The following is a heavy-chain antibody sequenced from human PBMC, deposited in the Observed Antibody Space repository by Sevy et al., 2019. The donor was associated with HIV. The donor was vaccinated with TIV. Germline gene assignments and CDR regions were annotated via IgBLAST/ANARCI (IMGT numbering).Heavy chain of an antibody. Sequence: ASVKVSCKASGGTFSSYAISWVRQAPGQGLEWMGGIIPIFGTANYAQKFQGRVTITADESTSTAYMELSSLRSEDTAVYYCARGSSITGFCSGYYYYGMDVWGQGTTVTVSS. CDR3: ARGSSITGFCSGYYYYGMDV. V-gene: IGHV1-69*13. D-gene: IGHD3-3*01. CDR2: IIPIFGTA. CDR1: GGTFSSYA. J-gene: IGHJ6*02.